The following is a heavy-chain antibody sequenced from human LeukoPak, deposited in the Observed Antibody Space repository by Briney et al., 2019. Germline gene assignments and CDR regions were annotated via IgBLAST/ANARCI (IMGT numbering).Heavy chain of an antibody. J-gene: IGHJ4*02. CDR2: ISYDGSNK. CDR3: ARGGKLHPQSPY. CDR1: GFTFSSYA. D-gene: IGHD3-16*01. Sequence: GRSLRLSCAASGFTFSSYAMHWVPQAPGKGLEWVAVISYDGSNKYYADSVKGRFTISRDNGKNSLYLQMNSLGAEDTAVYYCARGGKLHPQSPYWGQGTLVTVSS. V-gene: IGHV3-30*04.